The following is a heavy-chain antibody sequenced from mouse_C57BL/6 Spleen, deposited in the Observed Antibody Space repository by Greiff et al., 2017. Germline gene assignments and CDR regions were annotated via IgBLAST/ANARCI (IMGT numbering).Heavy chain of an antibody. CDR2: ISDGGSYT. Sequence: EVKVVESGGGLVKPGGSLKLSCAASGFTFSSYAMSWVRQTPEKRLEWVATISDGGSYTYYPDNVKGRFTISRDNAKNNLYLQMSHLKSEDTAMYYCAREGYYDYVFDYWGQGTTLTVSS. CDR3: AREGYYDYVFDY. CDR1: GFTFSSYA. J-gene: IGHJ2*01. V-gene: IGHV5-4*01. D-gene: IGHD2-4*01.